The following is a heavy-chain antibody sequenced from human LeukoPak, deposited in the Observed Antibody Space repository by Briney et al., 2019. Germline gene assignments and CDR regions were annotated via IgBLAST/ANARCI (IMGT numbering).Heavy chain of an antibody. V-gene: IGHV3-23*01. Sequence: GGSLRLSCAASGFTFSSYAMSWVRQAPGKGLEWVSAISGSGGSTYYADSVKGRFTISRDNSKNTLYLQMNSLRAEDTAVYYRAKVEKYDYVWGSYRSPDYWGQGTLVTVSS. CDR2: ISGSGGST. J-gene: IGHJ4*02. CDR3: AKVEKYDYVWGSYRSPDY. D-gene: IGHD3-16*02. CDR1: GFTFSSYA.